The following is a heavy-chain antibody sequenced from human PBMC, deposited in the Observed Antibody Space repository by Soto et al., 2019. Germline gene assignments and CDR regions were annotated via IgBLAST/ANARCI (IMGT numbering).Heavy chain of an antibody. J-gene: IGHJ4*02. V-gene: IGHV4-39*01. Sequence: SETLSLTCSVSGSSVGSDRYYWGWIRQPPGKGLEWIGSIYFNENTFYNPSLKSRVTMSLDRSTNQFSLRLSSVSAADTAMFYCARLRVEYSGKKTFEHWGPGILVTVSS. CDR2: IYFNENT. CDR3: ARLRVEYSGKKTFEH. D-gene: IGHD5-12*01. CDR1: GSSVGSDRYY.